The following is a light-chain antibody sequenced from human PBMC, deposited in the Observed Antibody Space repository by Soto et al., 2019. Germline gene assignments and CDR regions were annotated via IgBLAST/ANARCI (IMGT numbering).Light chain of an antibody. J-gene: IGKJ1*01. CDR1: QSVSSIY. Sequence: EIVLTQSPGTLSLSTGERAALSCRASQSVSSIYLAWYQQKPGQAPRLLIYGASNRATGIPDRFSGSGSGTDFTLTISRLEPEDFAVDFCQQYGTSPWTFGQGTKVEIK. CDR3: QQYGTSPWT. CDR2: GAS. V-gene: IGKV3-20*01.